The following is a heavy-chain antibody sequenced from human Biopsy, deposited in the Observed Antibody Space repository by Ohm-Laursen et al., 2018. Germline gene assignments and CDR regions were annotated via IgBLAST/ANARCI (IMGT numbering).Heavy chain of an antibody. CDR3: ARQMATKGEWAFDI. V-gene: IGHV4-34*01. D-gene: IGHD5-24*01. Sequence: SDTLSLTCAVYGESFNGYYWSWIRQPPEKGLEWIGSIKYSGHTYYNPSLKSRVTMSVDTSKNQFPLKMNSVIAADTAVYYCARQMATKGEWAFDIWGQGTMVTVSS. CDR2: IKYSGHT. CDR1: GESFNGYY. J-gene: IGHJ3*02.